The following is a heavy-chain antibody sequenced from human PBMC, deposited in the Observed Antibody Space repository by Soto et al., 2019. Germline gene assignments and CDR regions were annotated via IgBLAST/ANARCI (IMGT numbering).Heavy chain of an antibody. V-gene: IGHV3-15*07. CDR2: IKSKTDGGTT. CDR1: GFTFSNAW. Sequence: EVQLVESGGGLVKPGGSLRLSCAASGFTFSNAWMNWVRQAPGKGLEWVGRIKSKTDGGTTDYAAPVKGRFTISRDDAKTTLYLQMNSLKTEDTAVYYCTTAERITIFGVVIPHYYYYGMDVWGQGTTVTVSS. D-gene: IGHD3-3*01. CDR3: TTAERITIFGVVIPHYYYYGMDV. J-gene: IGHJ6*02.